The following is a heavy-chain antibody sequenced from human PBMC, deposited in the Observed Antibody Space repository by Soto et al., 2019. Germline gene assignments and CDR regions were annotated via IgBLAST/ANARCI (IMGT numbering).Heavy chain of an antibody. J-gene: IGHJ4*02. CDR3: TRISDCGDDCSDY. CDR1: GFTFSGST. D-gene: IGHD2-21*01. Sequence: PGGSLRLSCAASGFTFSGSTMHWVRQASGKGLEWVGRIRSKANSYATAYAASVNGRFTISRDDSKNTASLQMNSLKTEDTAVYYCTRISDCGDDCSDYWGQGTLVTVSS. CDR2: IRSKANSYAT. V-gene: IGHV3-73*01.